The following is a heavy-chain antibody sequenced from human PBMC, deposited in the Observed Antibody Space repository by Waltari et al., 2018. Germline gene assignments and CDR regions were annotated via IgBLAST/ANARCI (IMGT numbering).Heavy chain of an antibody. CDR3: ARDPYYYDSSGYLIY. D-gene: IGHD3-22*01. V-gene: IGHV3-33*01. Sequence: QVQLVESGGGVVQPGRSLRLSCAASGFTFRSYGLPWVPRLPGKGLEWVAVIWYDGSNKYYADSVKGQFTISRDNSKNTLYLQMNSLRAEDTAVYYCARDPYYYDSSGYLIYWGQGTLVTVSS. CDR2: IWYDGSNK. CDR1: GFTFRSYG. J-gene: IGHJ4*02.